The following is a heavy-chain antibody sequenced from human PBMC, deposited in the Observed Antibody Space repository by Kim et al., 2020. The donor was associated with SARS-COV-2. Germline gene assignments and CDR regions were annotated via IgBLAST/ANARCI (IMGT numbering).Heavy chain of an antibody. CDR2: IIPIFGTA. CDR1: GGTFSSYA. J-gene: IGHJ6*02. V-gene: IGHV1-69*13. CDR3: ARVFGIGAVPAAAGMDV. Sequence: SVKVSCKASGGTFSSYAISWVRQAPGQGLEWMGGIIPIFGTANYAQKFQGRVTITADESTSTAYMELSSLRSEDTAVYYCARVFGIGAVPAAAGMDVWGQGTTVTVSS. D-gene: IGHD2-2*01.